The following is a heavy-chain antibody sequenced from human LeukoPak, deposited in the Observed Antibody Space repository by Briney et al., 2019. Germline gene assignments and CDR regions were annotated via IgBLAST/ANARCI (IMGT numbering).Heavy chain of an antibody. Sequence: GGSLRLSCAASGFTYSSYEMNWVRQAPGKGLEWVSYITSSGSIIYYADSVKDRFTISRDNAKDSLYLQMNSLRAEDTAVYYCARVRYEGPYGSWSVDYWGQGTLVTVSS. J-gene: IGHJ4*02. CDR3: ARVRYEGPYGSWSVDY. V-gene: IGHV3-48*03. CDR2: ITSSGSII. D-gene: IGHD3-10*01. CDR1: GFTYSSYE.